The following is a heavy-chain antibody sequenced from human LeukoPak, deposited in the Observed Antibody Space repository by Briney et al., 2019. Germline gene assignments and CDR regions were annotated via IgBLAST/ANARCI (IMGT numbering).Heavy chain of an antibody. J-gene: IGHJ4*02. D-gene: IGHD1-1*01. Sequence: AGGSLRLSCAASGFTFSNYWMNWVRQDPGKGLEWVANIKEDGSEKIYVDSVKGRFTISRDNSKNSLYLQINNLRAEDTAVYYCTRNRGTDYWGQGTLVTVSS. V-gene: IGHV3-7*01. CDR1: GFTFSNYW. CDR2: IKEDGSEK. CDR3: TRNRGTDY.